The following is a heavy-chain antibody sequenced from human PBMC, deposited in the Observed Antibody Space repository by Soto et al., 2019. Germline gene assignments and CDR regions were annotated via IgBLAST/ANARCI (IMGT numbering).Heavy chain of an antibody. CDR1: GDSVSSNSAA. J-gene: IGHJ4*02. Sequence: SQTLSLTCAISGDSVSSNSAAWNWIRQSPSRGLEWLGRTYYRSKWYNDYAVSVKSRITINPDTSKNQFSLQLNSAIPEDTAVYYCARVKDLIAARYFDYWGQGTLVTVSS. D-gene: IGHD6-6*01. CDR3: ARVKDLIAARYFDY. V-gene: IGHV6-1*01. CDR2: TYYRSKWYN.